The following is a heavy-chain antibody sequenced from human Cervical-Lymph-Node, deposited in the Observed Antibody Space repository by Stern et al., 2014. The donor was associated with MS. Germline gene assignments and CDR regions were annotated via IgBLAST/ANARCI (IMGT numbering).Heavy chain of an antibody. CDR2: INAGNGNT. J-gene: IGHJ4*02. D-gene: IGHD3-22*01. CDR1: GYTFTSYA. CDR3: AREGRYYYDSSGYYYFDY. Sequence: DQLVESGAEVKKPGASVKVSCKASGYTFTSYAMHWVRQAPGQRLEWMGWINAGNGNTKYSQKFQGRVTITRDTSASTAYMELSSLRSEDTAVYYCAREGRYYYDSSGYYYFDYWGQGTLVTVSS. V-gene: IGHV1-3*01.